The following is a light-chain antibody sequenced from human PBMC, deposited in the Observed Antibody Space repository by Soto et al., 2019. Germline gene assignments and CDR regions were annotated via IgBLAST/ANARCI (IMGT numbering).Light chain of an antibody. CDR1: SSNIGSNS. CDR2: SNN. V-gene: IGLV1-44*01. J-gene: IGLJ3*02. Sequence: QSVLTQPPSASGTPGQRVTISCSGSSSNIGSNSVNWYQQFPGTAPILLIYSNNQRPSGVPDRFSGSKSGTSASLAISGLQSENEADYYCAAWDDSLNAVVFGGGTKLTVL. CDR3: AAWDDSLNAVV.